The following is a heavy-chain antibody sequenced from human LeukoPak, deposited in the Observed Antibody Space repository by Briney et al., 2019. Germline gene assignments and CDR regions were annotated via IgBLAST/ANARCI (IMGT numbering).Heavy chain of an antibody. D-gene: IGHD1-1*01. Sequence: GGSLRLSCAASGFTFSSYSMNWVRQAPGKGLEWVARIVSETVGGRTDYAASVKGRFTVSRDDSKSTLFLQMSSLKIEDTAVYYCATSITTPGAFDIWGQGVLVTVSS. J-gene: IGHJ4*02. CDR2: IVSETVGGRT. V-gene: IGHV3-15*04. CDR1: GFTFSSYS. CDR3: ATSITTPGAFDI.